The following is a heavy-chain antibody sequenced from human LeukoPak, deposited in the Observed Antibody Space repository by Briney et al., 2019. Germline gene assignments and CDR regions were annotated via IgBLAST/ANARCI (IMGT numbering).Heavy chain of an antibody. V-gene: IGHV1-8*03. CDR2: MNPNSDNT. J-gene: IGHJ3*02. D-gene: IGHD6-19*01. Sequence: GASVKVSCXASGYTFTSYDINWVRQATGQGLEWMGWMNPNSDNTGYAQKFQGRVTITRNTSISTAYMELSSLKSEDTAVYYCARAAAVLDAFDIWGQGTMVTVSS. CDR1: GYTFTSYD. CDR3: ARAAAVLDAFDI.